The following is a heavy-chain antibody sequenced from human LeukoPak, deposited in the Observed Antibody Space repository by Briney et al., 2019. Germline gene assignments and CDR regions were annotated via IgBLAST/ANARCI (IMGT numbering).Heavy chain of an antibody. CDR1: GFTFSSYA. V-gene: IGHV3-30-3*01. D-gene: IGHD3-10*01. CDR3: ARPLDSADSFSAFDI. J-gene: IGHJ3*02. Sequence: PGRSLRLSCAASGFTFSSYAMHWVRQAPGKGLEWVAVISYDGSNKYYADSVKGRLTISRDNSKNTLYLQMNSLRAEDTAVYYCARPLDSADSFSAFDIWGQGTMVTVSS. CDR2: ISYDGSNK.